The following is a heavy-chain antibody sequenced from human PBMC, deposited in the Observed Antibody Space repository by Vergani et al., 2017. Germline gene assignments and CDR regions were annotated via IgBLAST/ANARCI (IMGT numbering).Heavy chain of an antibody. V-gene: IGHV3-15*07. Sequence: EVQLVESGGGIVKPGGSLRLSCVASGFSFRNAWMNWVRRTPGKGLEWVGRIKSTFDRGTTDYAAAVKGRFTISRDDSKNTLFLQMNGLKTEDIGVYYCTTDPRYCGDGSCYWLRDHHYYGMDVWVQGTKVTVSS. D-gene: IGHD2-21*01. CDR3: TTDPRYCGDGSCYWLRDHHYYGMDV. J-gene: IGHJ6*02. CDR2: IKSTFDRGTT. CDR1: GFSFRNAW.